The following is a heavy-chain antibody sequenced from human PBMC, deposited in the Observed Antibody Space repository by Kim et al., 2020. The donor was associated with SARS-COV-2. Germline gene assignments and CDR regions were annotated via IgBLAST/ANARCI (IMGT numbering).Heavy chain of an antibody. CDR1: GYTLTELS. D-gene: IGHD4-17*01. J-gene: IGHJ4*02. CDR2: FDPEDGET. V-gene: IGHV1-24*01. CDR3: AIAPHGDYVPVN. Sequence: ASVKVSCKVSGYTLTELSMHWVRQAPGKGLEWMGGFDPEDGETIYAQKFQGRVTMTEDTSTDTAYMELSSLSSEDTAVYYCAIAPHGDYVPVNWGEGTLVTVSS.